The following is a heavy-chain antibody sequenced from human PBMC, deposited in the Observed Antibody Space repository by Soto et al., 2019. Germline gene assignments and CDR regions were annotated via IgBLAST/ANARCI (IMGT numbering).Heavy chain of an antibody. Sequence: QVQLQESGPGLVKPSGTLSLTCAVSGGSISSSNWWSWVRQPPGKGLEWIGEIYHSGSTNYNPSPNIXATXSXDKSKNQFSLKLSSVTAADTAVYDCAREVSQYGMDVWGQGTTVTVSS. J-gene: IGHJ6*02. CDR2: IYHSGST. CDR1: GGSISSSNW. CDR3: AREVSQYGMDV. V-gene: IGHV4-4*02.